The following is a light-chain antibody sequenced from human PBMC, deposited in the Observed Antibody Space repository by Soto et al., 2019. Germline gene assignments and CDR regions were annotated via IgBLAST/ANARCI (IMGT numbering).Light chain of an antibody. V-gene: IGKV1-33*01. Sequence: MRMTQSPSSLSASTGDRVTITCRASQGISSYLSWYQQRPGKAAKLLIYDAFTLETGVPSRFSGSGSGTDFIFTISSLQPEDFATYYCQQYDTFPVTFGPGTQVDIK. CDR2: DAF. J-gene: IGKJ3*01. CDR3: QQYDTFPVT. CDR1: QGISSY.